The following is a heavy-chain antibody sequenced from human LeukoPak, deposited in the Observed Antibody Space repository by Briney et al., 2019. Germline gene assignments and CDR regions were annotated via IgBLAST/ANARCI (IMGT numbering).Heavy chain of an antibody. CDR3: ARDGNPVAGDAFDI. Sequence: SETLSLTCAAYGGSFSGYYWSWIRQPPGKGLEWIGEINHSGSTNYNPSLKSRVTISVDTSKNQFSLKLSSVTAADTAVYYCARDGNPVAGDAFDIWGQGTMVTVSS. J-gene: IGHJ3*02. V-gene: IGHV4-34*01. CDR1: GGSFSGYY. CDR2: INHSGST. D-gene: IGHD4-23*01.